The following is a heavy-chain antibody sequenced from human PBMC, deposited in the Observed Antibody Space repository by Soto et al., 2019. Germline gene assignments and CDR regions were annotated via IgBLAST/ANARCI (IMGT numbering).Heavy chain of an antibody. V-gene: IGHV4-31*03. CDR3: ARDIVATTPKYNWFDP. J-gene: IGHJ5*02. D-gene: IGHD5-12*01. Sequence: PSETLSLTCTVSGGSISSGGYYWSWIRQHPGKGLEWIGYIYYSGSTNYNPSLKSRVTISVDTSKNQFSLKLSSVTAADTAVYYCARDIVATTPKYNWFDPWGQGTLVTVSS. CDR1: GGSISSGGYY. CDR2: IYYSGST.